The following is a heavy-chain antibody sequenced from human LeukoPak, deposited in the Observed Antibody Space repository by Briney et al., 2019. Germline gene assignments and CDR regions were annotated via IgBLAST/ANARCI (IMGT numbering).Heavy chain of an antibody. D-gene: IGHD3-22*01. CDR1: GGSFSGYY. Sequence: SETLSLTCAVYGGSFSGYYWSWIRQPPGKGLEWIGKSNDSGSTNYNPSLKSRVTISVDTSKNQFSLKLSSVTAADTAVYYCARGRLYYYDSSGTRYPNAEYFQHWGQGTLVTVSS. CDR3: ARGRLYYYDSSGTRYPNAEYFQH. CDR2: SNDSGST. J-gene: IGHJ1*01. V-gene: IGHV4-34*01.